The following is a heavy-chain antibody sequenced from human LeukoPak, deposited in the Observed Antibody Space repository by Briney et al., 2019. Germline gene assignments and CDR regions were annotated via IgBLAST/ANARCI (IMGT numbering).Heavy chain of an antibody. J-gene: IGHJ3*01. V-gene: IGHV4-61*02. Sequence: SETLSLTCTVSGGSISSGSYYWSWIRQPAGKGLEWIGRIHTSGSTNYSPSPKSRVTMSVDTCKNQFSLKLRSVTAADTAVYYCARGRIPTMVRWFDWFDPWGQGTMVTVSS. D-gene: IGHD3-10*01. CDR1: GGSISSGSYY. CDR3: ARGRIPTMVRWFDWFDP. CDR2: IHTSGST.